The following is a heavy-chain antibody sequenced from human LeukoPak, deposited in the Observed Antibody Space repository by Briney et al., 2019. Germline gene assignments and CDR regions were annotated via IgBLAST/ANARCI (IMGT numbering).Heavy chain of an antibody. J-gene: IGHJ6*03. D-gene: IGHD5-18*01. Sequence: GGSLRLSCAASEFTFTSYSMNWVRQAPGKGLEWVSFISSSSYTIYYADSVKGRFTISRDNAKNSLYLQMNSLRVEDTAVYYCASGRDTAMVYYYYMDVWGKGTTVTVSS. CDR1: EFTFTSYS. V-gene: IGHV3-48*01. CDR3: ASGRDTAMVYYYYMDV. CDR2: ISSSSYTI.